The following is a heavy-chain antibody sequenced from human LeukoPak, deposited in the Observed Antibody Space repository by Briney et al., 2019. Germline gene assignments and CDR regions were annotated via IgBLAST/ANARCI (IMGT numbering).Heavy chain of an antibody. CDR1: GGSISNTNW. V-gene: IGHV4-4*02. CDR3: SRENGAFSPFGY. J-gene: IGHJ4*02. D-gene: IGHD2-8*01. Sequence: PSETLSLTCGVSGGSISNTNWWSWVRQPPGQGLEWIGEISLTGLTHYNPSLGSRVTVSLDKAKTPLSLTLTSVTAADTAVYYCSRENGAFSPFGYWGQGTLVTVLS. CDR2: ISLTGLT.